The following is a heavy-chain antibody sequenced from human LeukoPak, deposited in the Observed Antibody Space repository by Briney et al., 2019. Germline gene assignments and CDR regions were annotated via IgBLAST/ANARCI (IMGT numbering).Heavy chain of an antibody. J-gene: IGHJ4*02. D-gene: IGHD3-10*01. CDR2: IYYSGST. CDR3: ASNYYGSGSLDY. CDR1: GGSISSYY. Sequence: SETLSLTCTVSGGSISSYYWSWIRKPPGKGLEWIGYIYYSGSTNYNPSLKSRATISVDTSKSQFSLKLSSVTAADTAVYYCASNYYGSGSLDYWGQGNLVTVSS. V-gene: IGHV4-59*01.